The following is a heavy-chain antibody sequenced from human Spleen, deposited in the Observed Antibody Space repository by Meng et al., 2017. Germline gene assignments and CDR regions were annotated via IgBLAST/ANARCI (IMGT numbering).Heavy chain of an antibody. CDR3: KTSSTGGGGLGS. V-gene: IGHV4-30-4*01. D-gene: IGHD3-16*01. Sequence: QLQLQESGSGLVKPSQTLSLTCTVSGDSISSDYFWSWIRQPPGKGLEWIGYIYQGGRTDYTPSLRSGVTITVDTPKNQFPLKRSSGAAADAAVYYCKTSSTGGGGLGSWGQGTLVTVSS. J-gene: IGHJ5*02. CDR2: IYQGGRT. CDR1: GDSISSDYF.